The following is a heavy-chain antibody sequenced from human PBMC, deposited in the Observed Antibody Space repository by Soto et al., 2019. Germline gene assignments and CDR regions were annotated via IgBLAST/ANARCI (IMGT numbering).Heavy chain of an antibody. CDR2: IYYSGST. V-gene: IGHV4-31*03. Sequence: ASETLSLTCTVSGGSISSGGYYWSWIRQYPGKGLEWIGYIYYSGSTYYNPSLKSRVTISVDTSKNQFSLKLSSVTAADTAVYYCARMVVAAPSDYYGMDVWGQGTTVTVSS. J-gene: IGHJ6*02. D-gene: IGHD2-15*01. CDR3: ARMVVAAPSDYYGMDV. CDR1: GGSISSGGYY.